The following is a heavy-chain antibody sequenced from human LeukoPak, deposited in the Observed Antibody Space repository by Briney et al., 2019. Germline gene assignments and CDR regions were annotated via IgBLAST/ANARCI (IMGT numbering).Heavy chain of an antibody. Sequence: ASVKVSCKASGYTFTSNYIHWVRQAPGQGLEWMGMIYPRDGSTSYAQKFQGRVTVTRDTSTSTVHMELSGLRSEDTAVYYCARDLVDGRNKNFGIWGQGTLVTVSS. V-gene: IGHV1-46*01. D-gene: IGHD2/OR15-2a*01. J-gene: IGHJ4*02. CDR2: IYPRDGST. CDR3: ARDLVDGRNKNFGI. CDR1: GYTFTSNY.